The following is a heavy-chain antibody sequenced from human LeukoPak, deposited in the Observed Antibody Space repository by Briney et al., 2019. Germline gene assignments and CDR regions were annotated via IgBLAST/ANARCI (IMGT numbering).Heavy chain of an antibody. CDR2: ISDDGRIK. J-gene: IGHJ5*02. D-gene: IGHD3-9*01. CDR1: GFSFSRYD. Sequence: TGGSLGLSCVASGFSFSRYDMHWVRQAPGKGLEWVAVISDDGRIKIYGDSVKGRLTISRDNSKNTLYLQMNSLRGEDTAVYYCARAAAETGSFRDNWFDPWGQGTLVTVSS. CDR3: ARAAAETGSFRDNWFDP. V-gene: IGHV3-30*04.